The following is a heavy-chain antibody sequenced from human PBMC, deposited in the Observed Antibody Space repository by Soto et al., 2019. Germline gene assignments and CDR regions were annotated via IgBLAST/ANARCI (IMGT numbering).Heavy chain of an antibody. D-gene: IGHD3-16*01. Sequence: GGSLRLSCAASGFTFDDYAMHWVRQAPGKGLEWVSGISWNSGSIGYADSVKGRFTISRDNAKNSLYLQMNSLRAEDTALYYCAKDNNLDSSFGYFDYWGQGTLVTVSS. J-gene: IGHJ4*02. V-gene: IGHV3-9*01. CDR2: ISWNSGSI. CDR1: GFTFDDYA. CDR3: AKDNNLDSSFGYFDY.